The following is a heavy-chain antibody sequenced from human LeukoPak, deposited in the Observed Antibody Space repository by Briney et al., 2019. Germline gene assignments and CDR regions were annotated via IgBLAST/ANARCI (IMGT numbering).Heavy chain of an antibody. V-gene: IGHV5-51*01. D-gene: IGHD3-10*01. Sequence: GESLKISCKGSEYSFTRHWIGWVRQMPGKGLEWMGMIYPTDSDTRYSPSFQGQVTISADKSISTAYLQWSSLKASDTAMYYCARRWDYGTFDIWGQGTMVTVSS. CDR3: ARRWDYGTFDI. CDR1: EYSFTRHW. CDR2: IYPTDSDT. J-gene: IGHJ3*02.